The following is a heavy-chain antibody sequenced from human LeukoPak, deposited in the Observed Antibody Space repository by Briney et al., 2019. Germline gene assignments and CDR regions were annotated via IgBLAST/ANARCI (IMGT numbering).Heavy chain of an antibody. J-gene: IGHJ4*02. Sequence: PSETLSLTCTVSGGSISSYYWSWIRQPPGKGLEWIGYIYTSGSTNYNPSLKSRVTISVDTSKNQFSLKLSSVTAADTAVYYCARHLRYYDSSGYLGYWGQGTLVTVSS. CDR3: ARHLRYYDSSGYLGY. V-gene: IGHV4-4*09. D-gene: IGHD3-22*01. CDR1: GGSISSYY. CDR2: IYTSGST.